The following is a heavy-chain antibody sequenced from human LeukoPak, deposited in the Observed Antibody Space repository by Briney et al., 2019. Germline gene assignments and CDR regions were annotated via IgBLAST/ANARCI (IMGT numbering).Heavy chain of an antibody. D-gene: IGHD3-3*02. J-gene: IGHJ3*02. Sequence: PGGSLRLSCAASGFTFSNYWMHWVRQGPGKGLVWVSRINGDGSITAYADSVKGRFTISRDSATNTLYLQMNSLRPGDTAVYYCARDLADAFDIWGQGTMVTVSS. CDR3: ARDLADAFDI. V-gene: IGHV3-74*01. CDR1: GFTFSNYW. CDR2: INGDGSIT.